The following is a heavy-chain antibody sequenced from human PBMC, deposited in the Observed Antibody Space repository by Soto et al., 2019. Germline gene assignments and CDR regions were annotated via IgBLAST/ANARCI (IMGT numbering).Heavy chain of an antibody. Sequence: ASVKVSCKASGYTFTGYYMRWVRQAPGQGLEWMGWINPDSGATKYTQKFQGRVTMTRDTSISTAYMELSRLRSDDTAFYYCARKVRDYNFDYWGQGALVTVSS. CDR3: ARKVRDYNFDY. V-gene: IGHV1-2*02. D-gene: IGHD4-17*01. J-gene: IGHJ4*02. CDR1: GYTFTGYY. CDR2: INPDSGAT.